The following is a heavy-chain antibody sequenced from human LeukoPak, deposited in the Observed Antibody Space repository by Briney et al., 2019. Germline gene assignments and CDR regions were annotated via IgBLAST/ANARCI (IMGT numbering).Heavy chain of an antibody. Sequence: GGSLRLSCAASGFTFSSYAMSWVRQAPGRGLEWVSDISSSGDSTYYADSVKGRFTISRDNSKNTLYLQMNSLRAEDTAVYYCAKDGNPAQNDYYYYMDVWGKGTTVTVSS. CDR1: GFTFSSYA. V-gene: IGHV3-23*01. CDR2: ISSSGDST. D-gene: IGHD1-1*01. CDR3: AKDGNPAQNDYYYYMDV. J-gene: IGHJ6*03.